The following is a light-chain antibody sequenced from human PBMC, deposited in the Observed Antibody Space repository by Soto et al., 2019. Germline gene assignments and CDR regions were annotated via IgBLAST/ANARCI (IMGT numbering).Light chain of an antibody. CDR2: AAS. CDR3: QQSYSIPWT. J-gene: IGKJ1*01. V-gene: IGKV1-39*01. CDR1: QTINSY. Sequence: DLQMTQSPSSLSASVGDRVTITCRASQTINSYLNWYQQKPGKAPKLLIYAASSLQSWVPSRFSGSGSGTDFTLTISSLQPEDFATYYCQQSYSIPWTFGQGTKVEI.